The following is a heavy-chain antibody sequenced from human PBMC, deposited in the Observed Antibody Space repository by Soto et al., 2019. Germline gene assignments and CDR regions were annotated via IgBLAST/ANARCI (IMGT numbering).Heavy chain of an antibody. J-gene: IGHJ4*02. D-gene: IGHD1-26*01. CDR2: ISKDSGRAT. CDR3: VRDDFGLGLDY. V-gene: IGHV3-11*04. CDR1: GFIFRDWF. Sequence: GGSLRLSCAASGFIFRDWFMSWIRQAPGKGLEWISYISKDSGRATRYADSVKGRFTISRDNAKSTLFLQMNSLRAEDTAVYYCVRDDFGLGLDYWGLGTLVTVS.